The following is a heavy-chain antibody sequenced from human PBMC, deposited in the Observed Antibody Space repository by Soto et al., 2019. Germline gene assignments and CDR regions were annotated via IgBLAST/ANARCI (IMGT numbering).Heavy chain of an antibody. CDR3: ASHPKKGPNCFDP. V-gene: IGHV4-61*01. Sequence: SETLSLTCTVSGGSVSSGSYYGSWIRQPPGKGLEWIGYIYYSGSTNYNPSLKSRVTISVDTSKNQFSLKLSSVTAADTAVYYCASHPKKGPNCFDPWGQGTLVTVSS. J-gene: IGHJ5*02. CDR1: GGSVSSGSYY. CDR2: IYYSGST.